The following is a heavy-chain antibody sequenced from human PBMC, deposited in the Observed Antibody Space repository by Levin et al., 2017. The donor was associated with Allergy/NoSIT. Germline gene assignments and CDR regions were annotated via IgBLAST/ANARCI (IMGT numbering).Heavy chain of an antibody. D-gene: IGHD3-22*01. V-gene: IGHV3-30*04. J-gene: IGHJ4*02. CDR2: ISYDGSNK. Sequence: GESLKISCAASGFTFSSYAMHWVRQAPGKGLEWVAVISYDGSNKYYADSVKGRFTISRDNSKNTLYLQMNSLRAEDTAVYYCARSRPYYYDSSGYYEPYFDYWGQGTLVTVSS. CDR1: GFTFSSYA. CDR3: ARSRPYYYDSSGYYEPYFDY.